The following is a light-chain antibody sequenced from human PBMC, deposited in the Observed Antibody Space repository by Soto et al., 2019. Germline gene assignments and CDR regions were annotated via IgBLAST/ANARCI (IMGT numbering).Light chain of an antibody. CDR3: SSFAGSNNFPYV. V-gene: IGLV2-8*01. Sequence: QSVLTQPPSASGSPGQSVTISCTGTSGDVGAYDYVSWYQQHPGKAPKLMIYEINKRPSGVPDRFSGSKSGNTASLTVSGLQAEDEADYYCSSFAGSNNFPYVFGTGTKV. J-gene: IGLJ1*01. CDR1: SGDVGAYDY. CDR2: EIN.